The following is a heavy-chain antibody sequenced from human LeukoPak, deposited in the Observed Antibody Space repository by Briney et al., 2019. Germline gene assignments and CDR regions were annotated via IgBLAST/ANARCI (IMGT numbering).Heavy chain of an antibody. CDR2: IYTSGST. V-gene: IGHV4-4*07. Sequence: SETLSLTCTVSGGSISSYYWSWIRQPAGKGLEWIGRIYTSGSTNYNPSLKSRVTMSVDTSKNQFSLRLTSVTAADTAVYYCARHIPVSYDAFDLWGRGTTVTVSS. D-gene: IGHD6-19*01. J-gene: IGHJ3*01. CDR1: GGSISSYY. CDR3: ARHIPVSYDAFDL.